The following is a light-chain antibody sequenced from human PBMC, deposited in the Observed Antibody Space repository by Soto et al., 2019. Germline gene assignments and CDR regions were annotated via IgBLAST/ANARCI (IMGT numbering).Light chain of an antibody. V-gene: IGKV3-11*01. Sequence: EVLLTQSPVTLSLSPGERATLSCRASQSVSGYLSWYQQKPGHAPRLLIFDATNRATGVPARFSGSGSGTDFTLTISSLEPEDFAVYHCQQRDSGPPYNFGQGTRLEIK. CDR1: QSVSGY. J-gene: IGKJ2*01. CDR2: DAT. CDR3: QQRDSGPPYN.